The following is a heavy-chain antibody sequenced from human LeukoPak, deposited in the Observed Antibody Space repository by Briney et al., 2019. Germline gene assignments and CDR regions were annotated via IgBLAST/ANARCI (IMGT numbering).Heavy chain of an antibody. CDR1: GFIFNIYE. D-gene: IGHD6-13*01. CDR3: ARGAAGRQIAAAGY. V-gene: IGHV3-48*03. J-gene: IGHJ4*02. Sequence: GSLRLSCAASGFIFNIYEMNWVRQAPGKGLGWVSYISSSGSTIYYADSVKGRFTISRDNAKNSLYLQMNSLRTEDTAVYYCARGAAGRQIAAAGYWGQGTLVTVSS. CDR2: ISSSGSTI.